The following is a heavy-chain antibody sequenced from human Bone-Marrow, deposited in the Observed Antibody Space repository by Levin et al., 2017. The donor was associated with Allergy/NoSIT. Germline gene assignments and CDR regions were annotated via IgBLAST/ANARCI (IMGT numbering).Heavy chain of an antibody. V-gene: IGHV3-30*18. CDR2: ISYDGSNK. CDR3: AKDMTTVTTNYYYYYGMDV. D-gene: IGHD4-17*01. Sequence: GESLKISCAASGFTFSSYGMHWVRQAPGKGLEWVAVISYDGSNKYYADSVKGRFTISRDNSKNTLYLQMNSLRAEDTAVYYCAKDMTTVTTNYYYYYGMDVWGQGTTVTVSS. CDR1: GFTFSSYG. J-gene: IGHJ6*02.